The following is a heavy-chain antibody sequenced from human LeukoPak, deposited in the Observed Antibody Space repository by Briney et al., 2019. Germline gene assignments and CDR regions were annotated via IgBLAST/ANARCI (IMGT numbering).Heavy chain of an antibody. CDR1: GFTFSSYS. Sequence: GGSLRLSCAASGFTFSSYSMNWVRQAPGKGLEWVSYISSSSSTIYYADSVKGRFTISRDNAKNSLYLQMNSLRAEDTAVYYCARDREYYDEWYFDLWGRGTLVTVSS. CDR3: ARDREYYDEWYFDL. CDR2: ISSSSSTI. V-gene: IGHV3-48*04. J-gene: IGHJ2*01. D-gene: IGHD3-22*01.